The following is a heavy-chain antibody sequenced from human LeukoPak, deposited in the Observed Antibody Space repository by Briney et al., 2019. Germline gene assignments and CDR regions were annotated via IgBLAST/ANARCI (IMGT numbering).Heavy chain of an antibody. Sequence: SETLSLTCTVSGGSISSYYWSWIRQPPVKGLEWIGYIYYGGSTNYNPSLKSRVTISVDTSKNQFSLKLSSVTAADTAVYYCARTHKGYYYDSSGYYSPYYYYYGMDVWGQGTTVTVSS. CDR3: ARTHKGYYYDSSGYYSPYYYYYGMDV. V-gene: IGHV4-59*08. J-gene: IGHJ6*02. CDR2: IYYGGST. CDR1: GGSISSYY. D-gene: IGHD3-22*01.